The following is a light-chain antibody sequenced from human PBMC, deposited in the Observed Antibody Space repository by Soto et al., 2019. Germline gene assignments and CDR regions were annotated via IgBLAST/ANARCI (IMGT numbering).Light chain of an antibody. J-gene: IGKJ1*01. CDR2: DAS. CDR1: QSVSSY. V-gene: IGKV3-11*01. CDR3: QQRSNWPRGT. Sequence: IVLTQSTASLSLSPGERATLSCRASQSVSSYLAWYQQKPGQAPSLLIYDASNRATGIPARFSGSGSGTDFTLTIISLEPEDFAVYYCQQRSNWPRGTFGQGTKVDIK.